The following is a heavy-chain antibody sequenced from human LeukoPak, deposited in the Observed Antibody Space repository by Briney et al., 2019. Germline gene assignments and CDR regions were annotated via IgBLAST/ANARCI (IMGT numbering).Heavy chain of an antibody. V-gene: IGHV1-69*01. J-gene: IGHJ6*02. Sequence: GSSVKVSCKASGGTFSSYAISWVRQAPGQGLEWMRGIIPIFGTANYAQKFQGRVTITADESTSTAYMELSSLRSEDTAVYYCARDSGPPAGATPYYYYYYGMDVWGQGTTVTVSS. CDR3: ARDSGPPAGATPYYYYYYGMDV. CDR2: IIPIFGTA. D-gene: IGHD2-2*01. CDR1: GGTFSSYA.